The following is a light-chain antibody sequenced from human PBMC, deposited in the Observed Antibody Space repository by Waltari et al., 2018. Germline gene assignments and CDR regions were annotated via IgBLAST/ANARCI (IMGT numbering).Light chain of an antibody. CDR3: SSFTSSSSWV. V-gene: IGLV2-14*03. CDR2: YVT. CDR1: SRYLGRYNY. Sequence: QSALTQPASVSGSPGQSITISCTGTSRYLGRYNYVPWFQQRPGKAPKLIIYYVTKRPSGLSNLFSGSKSGNTASLTISGLQTEDEADYYCSSFTSSSSWVFGGGTRLTVL. J-gene: IGLJ3*02.